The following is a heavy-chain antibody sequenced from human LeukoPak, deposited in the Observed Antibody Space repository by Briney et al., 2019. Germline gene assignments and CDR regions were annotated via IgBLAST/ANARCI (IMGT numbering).Heavy chain of an antibody. V-gene: IGHV3-74*01. D-gene: IGHD4-17*01. CDR1: GFTFSTYW. Sequence: GGSLRLSCAASGFTFSTYWMHWVRQAPGKGLVWLSRISSDGSSTNYADSVKGRFTISRDNAKNTLYLQMNSLRAEDTAVYYCASDYGEGGYYFDYWGQGTLVTVSS. CDR3: ASDYGEGGYYFDY. CDR2: ISSDGSST. J-gene: IGHJ4*02.